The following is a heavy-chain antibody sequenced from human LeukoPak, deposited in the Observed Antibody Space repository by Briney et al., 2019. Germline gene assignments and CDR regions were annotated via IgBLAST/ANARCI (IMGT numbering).Heavy chain of an antibody. CDR1: GGSISSGGYS. J-gene: IGHJ4*02. Sequence: PSQTLSLTCAVSGGSISSGGYSWSWIRQHPGKGLEWIGYIYYSGTTYYNPSLKSRVTISVDTSKNHFSLKLSSVTAADTAVYYCARARYSGLPGYWGQGTLVTVSS. D-gene: IGHD1-26*01. CDR3: ARARYSGLPGY. V-gene: IGHV4-30-4*07. CDR2: IYYSGTT.